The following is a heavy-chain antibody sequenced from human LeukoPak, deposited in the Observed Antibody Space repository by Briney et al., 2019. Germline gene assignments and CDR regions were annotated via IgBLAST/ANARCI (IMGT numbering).Heavy chain of an antibody. CDR1: GGSFSGYY. V-gene: IGHV4-34*01. J-gene: IGHJ4*02. Sequence: SETLSLTCAVYGGSFSGYYWSWIRQPPGKGLEWIGEINHSGSTNYNPSLKSRVTISVDTSKNQFSLKLSSVTAADTAVYYCARELPPPSHWGQGTLVTVSS. D-gene: IGHD3-10*01. CDR3: ARELPPPSH. CDR2: INHSGST.